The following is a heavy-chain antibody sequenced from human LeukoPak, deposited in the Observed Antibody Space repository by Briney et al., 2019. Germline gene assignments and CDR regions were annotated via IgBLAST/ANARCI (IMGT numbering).Heavy chain of an antibody. CDR2: IYYSGST. CDR1: GGSISSGGYY. J-gene: IGHJ4*02. Sequence: SETLSLTCTVSGGSISSGGYYWSWIRQHPGKGLEWIGYIYYSGSTYYNPSLKSRVTISVDTSKNQFSLKLSSVTAADAAVYYCAARRSDSLYFDYWGQGTLVTASS. V-gene: IGHV4-31*03. CDR3: AARRSDSLYFDY. D-gene: IGHD2-21*01.